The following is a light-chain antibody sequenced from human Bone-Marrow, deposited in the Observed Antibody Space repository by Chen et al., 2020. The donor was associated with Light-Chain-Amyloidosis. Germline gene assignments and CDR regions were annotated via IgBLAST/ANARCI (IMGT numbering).Light chain of an antibody. J-gene: IGLJ3*02. CDR2: RNN. CDR3: AAWDDSLSGPRV. CDR1: SSNIGSNY. V-gene: IGLV1-47*01. Sequence: QSVLTQPPSASGTPGQRVTISCSGSSSNIGSNYVYWYQQLPGTAPKLLNYRNNPRPSVVPDRFSGSKSGTSASLAISGLRSEDEADYYCAAWDDSLSGPRVFGGGTKLTVL.